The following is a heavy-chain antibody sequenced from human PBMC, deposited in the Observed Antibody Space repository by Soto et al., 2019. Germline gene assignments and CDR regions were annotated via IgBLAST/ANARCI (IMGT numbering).Heavy chain of an antibody. D-gene: IGHD6-13*01. V-gene: IGHV4-39*01. Sequence: PSETLSLSCTVSGCSISSGSYYWSWIRQHPGKGLEWIGSIYYSGSTYYNPSLKSRVTISVDTSKNQFSLKLSSVTAADTAVYYCASHPEVSAAGKVFVMDYWGQGTLVTVSS. CDR3: ASHPEVSAAGKVFVMDY. CDR1: GCSISSGSYY. J-gene: IGHJ4*02. CDR2: IYYSGST.